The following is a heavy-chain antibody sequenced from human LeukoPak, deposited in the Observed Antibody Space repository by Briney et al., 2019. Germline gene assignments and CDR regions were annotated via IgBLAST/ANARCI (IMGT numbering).Heavy chain of an antibody. D-gene: IGHD1-26*01. CDR2: SSSSGGST. Sequence: GGSLRLSCAASGFTFSSYAMSWVRQAPGRGLEWVSASSSSGGSTYYADSVKGRFTISRDISKNTLYLQMNSLRVDDTAIYYCAKDRWELPDAFDIWGQGTMVTVSS. V-gene: IGHV3-23*01. J-gene: IGHJ3*02. CDR1: GFTFSSYA. CDR3: AKDRWELPDAFDI.